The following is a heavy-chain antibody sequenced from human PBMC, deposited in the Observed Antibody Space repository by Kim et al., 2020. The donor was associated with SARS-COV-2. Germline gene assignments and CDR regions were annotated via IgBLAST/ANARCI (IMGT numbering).Heavy chain of an antibody. Sequence: DATAGATSVKGRFTISRDDSKNTAYLQMHSLKTGDTAVYYCTGPSSSGDYWGQGTLVTVSS. V-gene: IGHV3-73*01. D-gene: IGHD6-13*01. J-gene: IGHJ4*02. CDR3: TGPSSSGDY. CDR2: DAT.